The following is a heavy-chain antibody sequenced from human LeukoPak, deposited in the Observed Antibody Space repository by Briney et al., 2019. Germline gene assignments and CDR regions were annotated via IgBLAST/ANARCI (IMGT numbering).Heavy chain of an antibody. Sequence: AASVKVSCKSSGDTFRSHAISWVRQAPGQGLEWMGGIIPIVGTANYAENFQGRVTITADDFTSTAYMELSSLTSDDTAVYFCARGSGPGRYYMGILIYWGQGTLVTVSS. CDR2: IIPIVGTA. J-gene: IGHJ4*02. D-gene: IGHD3-10*01. CDR1: GDTFRSHA. CDR3: ARGSGPGRYYMGILIY. V-gene: IGHV1-69*13.